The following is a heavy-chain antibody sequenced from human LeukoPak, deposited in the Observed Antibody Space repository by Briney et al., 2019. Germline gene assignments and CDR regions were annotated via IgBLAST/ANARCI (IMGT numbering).Heavy chain of an antibody. CDR2: MYYSGST. J-gene: IGHJ4*02. CDR3: ARSSEWPSFDY. V-gene: IGHV4-59*01. CDR1: GGSISSYY. D-gene: IGHD6-19*01. Sequence: SETLSLTCSVSGGSISSYYWSWLRQPPGKGLEWIGYMYYSGSTNYNPSLKSRVTISVETSKNQFSLKLSSVTAADTAVYYCARSSEWPSFDYWGQGTLVTVSS.